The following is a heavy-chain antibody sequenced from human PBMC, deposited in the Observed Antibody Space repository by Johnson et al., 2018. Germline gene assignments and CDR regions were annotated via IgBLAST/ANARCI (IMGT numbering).Heavy chain of an antibody. D-gene: IGHD1-14*01. Sequence: VQLVESGGGLIQPGGSLRLSCAASGFTVSWHHMTWVRQAPGKGLEWVSGVSAKSTNIGYADSVKGRFTTSRDNAKNSLYLEMNSLGIEDTAIYYCTKGGTTSWAGLIDPWGQGTLVTVSS. CDR1: GFTVSWHH. V-gene: IGHV3-21*04. CDR2: VSAKSTNI. CDR3: TKGGTTSWAGLIDP. J-gene: IGHJ5*02.